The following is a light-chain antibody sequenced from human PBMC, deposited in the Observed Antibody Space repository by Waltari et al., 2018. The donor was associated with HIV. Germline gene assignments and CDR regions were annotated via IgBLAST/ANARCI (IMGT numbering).Light chain of an antibody. CDR3: VGWDSSLSAYV. Sequence: QSLLTPPPSASGTPGQTVTISCSGSSSNIETDNVYWYQQLPGMTPKLPIYKKFLRPAGVPDRFAASKSATSAALTISGLRSADEADYCCVGWDSSLSAYVFGSGTKVAVL. V-gene: IGLV1-47*01. CDR1: SSNIETDN. J-gene: IGLJ1*01. CDR2: KKF.